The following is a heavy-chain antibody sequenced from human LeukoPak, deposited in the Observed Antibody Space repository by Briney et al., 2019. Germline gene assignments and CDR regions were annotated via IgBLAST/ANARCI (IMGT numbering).Heavy chain of an antibody. CDR2: ISYDGSNK. Sequence: GGSLRLSCAASGFTFSSYAMHWVRQAPGKGLEWVAVISYDGSNKYYADSVKGRFTISRDNSKNTLYLQMNSLRAEDTAVYYCASMNIVVVPAARYHWFDAGGQGTLVTVSS. J-gene: IGHJ5*02. CDR1: GFTFSSYA. V-gene: IGHV3-30*01. D-gene: IGHD2-2*01. CDR3: ASMNIVVVPAARYHWFDA.